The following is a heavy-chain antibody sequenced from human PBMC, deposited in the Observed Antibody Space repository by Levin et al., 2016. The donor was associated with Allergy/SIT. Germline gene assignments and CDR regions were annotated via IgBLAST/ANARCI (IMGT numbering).Heavy chain of an antibody. CDR3: AREKKALLRPYYYYGMDV. J-gene: IGHJ6*02. D-gene: IGHD1-26*01. Sequence: WIRQPPGKGLEWVAVISYDGSNKYYADSVKGRFTISRDNSKNTLYLQMNSLRAEDTAVYYCAREKKALLRPYYYYGMDVWGQGTTVTVSS. CDR2: ISYDGSNK. V-gene: IGHV3-30*04.